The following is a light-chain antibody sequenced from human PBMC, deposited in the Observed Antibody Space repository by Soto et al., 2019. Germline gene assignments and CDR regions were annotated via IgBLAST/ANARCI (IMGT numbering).Light chain of an antibody. J-gene: IGKJ2*01. CDR1: HSVSSQ. Sequence: EIVLTQSPATLSLSPGERATLSCRASHSVSSQLGWYQQKPGQAPMLLIYDASNTATGIPARFSGSGSGTDFTLTISGLEPEDFGVYYGLQRSNWPRTFGQGTKLEIK. CDR3: LQRSNWPRT. V-gene: IGKV3-11*01. CDR2: DAS.